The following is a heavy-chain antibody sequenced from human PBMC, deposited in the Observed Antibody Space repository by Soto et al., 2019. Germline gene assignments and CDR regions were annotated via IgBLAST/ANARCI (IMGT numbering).Heavy chain of an antibody. V-gene: IGHV4-4*02. D-gene: IGHD3-3*01. CDR2: IYHSGST. CDR3: ARSYYDFWSGSDSGYFDY. Sequence: SETLSLTCAVSGGSISSSNWWSWVRQPPGKGLEWIGEIYHSGSTNYNPSLKSRVTISVDKSKNQFSLKLSSMTAADTAVYYCARSYYDFWSGSDSGYFDYWGQGTLVTVSS. CDR1: GGSISSSNW. J-gene: IGHJ4*02.